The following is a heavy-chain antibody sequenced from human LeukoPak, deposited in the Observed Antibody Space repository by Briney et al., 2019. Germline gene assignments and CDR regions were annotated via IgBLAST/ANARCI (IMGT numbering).Heavy chain of an antibody. CDR1: GGTFSSYA. CDR3: ARGSSGIIVVEPATYLDY. D-gene: IGHD2-2*01. V-gene: IGHV1-69*01. Sequence: GSSVKRWCKASGGTFSSYAISWVRQAPGQGLEWMGGIIPIFGTANYAQKFQGRVTITADESTSTAYMELSSLRSEDTAVYYCARGSSGIIVVEPATYLDYWRQASLVTVSS. J-gene: IGHJ4*02. CDR2: IIPIFGTA.